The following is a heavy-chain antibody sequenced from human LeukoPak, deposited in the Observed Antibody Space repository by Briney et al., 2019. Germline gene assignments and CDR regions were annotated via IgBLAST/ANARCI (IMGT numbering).Heavy chain of an antibody. D-gene: IGHD3-22*01. Sequence: ASVKVSCKASGYTFTSYDINWVRQATGQGLEWMGWMNPNSGNTGYAQKFQGRVTMTRNTSISTAYMELSSLRSGDTAVYYCARVGYYYDSSGYYLGYWGQGTLVTVSS. V-gene: IGHV1-8*01. CDR1: GYTFTSYD. CDR3: ARVGYYYDSSGYYLGY. J-gene: IGHJ4*02. CDR2: MNPNSGNT.